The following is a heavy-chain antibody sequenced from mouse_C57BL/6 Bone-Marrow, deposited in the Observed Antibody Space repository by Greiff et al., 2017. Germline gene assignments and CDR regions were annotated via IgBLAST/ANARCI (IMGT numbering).Heavy chain of an antibody. CDR3: TTNYYGSSYLYYAMDY. V-gene: IGHV14-4*01. J-gene: IGHJ4*01. Sequence: EVNVVESGAELVRPGASVKLSCTASGFNIKDDYMHWVKQRPEQGLEWIGWIDPENGDTEYASKFQGKATITADTSSNTAYLQLSSLTSEDTAVYYCTTNYYGSSYLYYAMDYWGQGTSVTVSS. CDR2: IDPENGDT. D-gene: IGHD1-1*01. CDR1: GFNIKDDY.